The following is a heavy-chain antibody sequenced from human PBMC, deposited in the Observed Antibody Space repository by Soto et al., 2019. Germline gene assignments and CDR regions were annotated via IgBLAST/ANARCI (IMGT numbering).Heavy chain of an antibody. CDR2: ISGSGGST. D-gene: IGHD3-22*01. CDR1: GFTFSSYA. CDR3: AKDPNYYDSSGYYYGRHY. J-gene: IGHJ4*02. Sequence: GGSLRLSCAASGFTFSSYAMSWVRQARGNGLEWVSAISGSGGSTYYADSVKGRFTISRDNSKNTLYLQMNSLRAEDTAVYYCAKDPNYYDSSGYYYGRHYWGQGTLVTVSS. V-gene: IGHV3-23*01.